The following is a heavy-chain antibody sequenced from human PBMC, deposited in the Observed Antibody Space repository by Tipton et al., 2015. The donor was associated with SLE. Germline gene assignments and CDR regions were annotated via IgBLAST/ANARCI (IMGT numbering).Heavy chain of an antibody. CDR3: ARDPGYNWNDGYYYGMDV. D-gene: IGHD1-20*01. J-gene: IGHJ6*02. V-gene: IGHV4-59*11. CDR1: GGSISSHY. Sequence: TLSLTCTVSGGSISSHYWSWIRQPPGKGLEWIGYIYYSGSTNYNPSLKRRVTISVDTSKNQFSLKLSSVTAADTAVYYCARDPGYNWNDGYYYGMDVWGQGTTVSVTS. CDR2: IYYSGST.